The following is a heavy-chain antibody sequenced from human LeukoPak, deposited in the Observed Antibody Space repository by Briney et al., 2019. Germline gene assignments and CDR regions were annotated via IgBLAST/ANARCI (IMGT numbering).Heavy chain of an antibody. CDR1: GFTFSSYS. CDR2: ISSSSSTI. V-gene: IGHV3-48*01. D-gene: IGHD6-13*01. J-gene: IGHJ3*02. Sequence: GGSLRLSCAASGFTFSSYSMKWVRQAPGKGLEWVSYISSSSSTIYYADSVKGRFTISRDNAKNSLYLQMNSLRAEDTAVYYCARDTVAAAVDDAFDIWGQGTMVTVSS. CDR3: ARDTVAAAVDDAFDI.